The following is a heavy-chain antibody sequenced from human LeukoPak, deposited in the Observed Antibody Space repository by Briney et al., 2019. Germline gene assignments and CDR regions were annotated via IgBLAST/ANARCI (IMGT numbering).Heavy chain of an antibody. J-gene: IGHJ4*02. D-gene: IGHD3-22*01. Sequence: GGSLRLSCAASGFTFSSYAMSWVRQAPGKGLEWVSAISGSGGSTYYVDSVKGRFTISRDNSKNTLYLQMNSLRAEDTAVYYCACRGYYDSSGYYSGGGDYWGQGTLVTVSS. CDR2: ISGSGGST. CDR1: GFTFSSYA. V-gene: IGHV3-23*01. CDR3: ACRGYYDSSGYYSGGGDY.